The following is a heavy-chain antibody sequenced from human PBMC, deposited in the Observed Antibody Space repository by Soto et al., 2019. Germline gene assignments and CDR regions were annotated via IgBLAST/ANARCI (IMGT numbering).Heavy chain of an antibody. V-gene: IGHV4-30-4*01. Sequence: QVQLQESGPGLVKPSQTLSLTCTVSGGSISNGDYYWNWIRQPPGKGLEWIGSIYYTGITYYNPSLKSRVTMSLDTSKNQFSLKLSSVTAADTAMHYCTRTSAVEGGYWGQGILVTVSS. J-gene: IGHJ4*02. CDR3: TRTSAVEGGY. CDR1: GGSISNGDYY. CDR2: IYYTGIT. D-gene: IGHD2-15*01.